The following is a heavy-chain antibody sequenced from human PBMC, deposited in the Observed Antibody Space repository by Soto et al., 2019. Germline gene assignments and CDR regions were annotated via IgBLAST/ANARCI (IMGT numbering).Heavy chain of an antibody. D-gene: IGHD6-6*01. Sequence: ASVKVSCKASGYTFTSYNINWVRQAPGQGLEWMGWISAYNGNTKNAQKLQGRVTMTTDTSTSKAYMELRSLRSDDTAVYYCARVDSNSSSAPPPLRYWGQGTPVTGSS. CDR1: GYTFTSYN. J-gene: IGHJ1*01. CDR3: ARVDSNSSSAPPPLRY. V-gene: IGHV1-18*01. CDR2: ISAYNGNT.